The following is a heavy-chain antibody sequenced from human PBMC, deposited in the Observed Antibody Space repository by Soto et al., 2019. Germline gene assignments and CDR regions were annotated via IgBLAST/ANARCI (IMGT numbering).Heavy chain of an antibody. Sequence: QVQLQESGPGLVKPSETLSLTCTVSGGSVDSGGDYWTWMRQPPGKGLEWIGYLYYGTTRYNPSLKSRVVISADKAKNQVSLKVTSVTAADTAVYYFAREITSAWYRGFDYWGRGTLVAVSS. D-gene: IGHD6-19*01. CDR1: GGSVDSGGDY. CDR3: AREITSAWYRGFDY. CDR2: LYYGTT. V-gene: IGHV4-61*08. J-gene: IGHJ4*02.